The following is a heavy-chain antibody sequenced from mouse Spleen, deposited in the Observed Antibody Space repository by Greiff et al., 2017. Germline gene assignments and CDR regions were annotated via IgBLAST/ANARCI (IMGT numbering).Heavy chain of an antibody. V-gene: IGHV2-6*02. CDR2: IWSDGST. J-gene: IGHJ1*01. CDR1: GFSFTSYG. CDR3: ARTDYDGYFDV. D-gene: IGHD2-4*01. Sequence: QVQLKQSGPGLVAPSPSLSITCTVSGFSFTSYGVHWVRQPPGQGLEWLVVIWSDGSTTYNSALHSRLSISKDNAKSQVFLKMNSRQTEDTVRYYCARTDYDGYFDVWGAGTTVTVSS.